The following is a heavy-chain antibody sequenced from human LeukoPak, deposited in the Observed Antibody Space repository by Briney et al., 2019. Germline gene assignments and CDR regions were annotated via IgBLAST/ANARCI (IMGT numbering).Heavy chain of an antibody. J-gene: IGHJ5*02. Sequence: PGGSLRLSCAASGFTFNIYSMNWVRQAPGKGLEWVSRITSSSHYIYYADSVKGRFTISRDNAKNSLYLAMSSLRADDTAVYYCARAESGGIGGLDPWGQGTLVTVSS. CDR2: ITSSSHYI. V-gene: IGHV3-21*01. CDR3: ARAESGGIGGLDP. D-gene: IGHD2-15*01. CDR1: GFTFNIYS.